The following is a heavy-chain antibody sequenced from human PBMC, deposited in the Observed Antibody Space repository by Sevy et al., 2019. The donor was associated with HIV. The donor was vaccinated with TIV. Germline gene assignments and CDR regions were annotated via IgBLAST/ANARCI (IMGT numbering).Heavy chain of an antibody. V-gene: IGHV3-48*01. CDR2: ISSSSSSI. CDR1: GFTFSSYS. Sequence: GGSLRLSCAASGFTFSSYSMNWVRQAPRKGLEWVSSISSSSSSIYYADSVKGGFTISRDNAKKSLYLQMDSLTAEDTAVYYCARGFCVSSSCSGSSWGQGTLVTVSS. CDR3: ARGFCVSSSCSGSS. J-gene: IGHJ4*02. D-gene: IGHD2-2*01.